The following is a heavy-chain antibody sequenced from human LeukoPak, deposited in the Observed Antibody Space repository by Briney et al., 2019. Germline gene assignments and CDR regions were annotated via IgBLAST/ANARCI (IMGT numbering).Heavy chain of an antibody. V-gene: IGHV3-33*01. J-gene: IGHJ4*02. CDR2: IWYDGSNK. CDR1: GFTFSNYD. Sequence: GGSLRLSCAAAGFTFSNYDMHWLRQAPGKGLEWVAVIWYDGSNKHYADSVKGRFTLSIDNSKNTLYLQMNSLRAEDTAVYYCARDPISRGYGDYPPPHDYWGQGTLVTVSS. CDR3: ARDPISRGYGDYPPPHDY. D-gene: IGHD4-17*01.